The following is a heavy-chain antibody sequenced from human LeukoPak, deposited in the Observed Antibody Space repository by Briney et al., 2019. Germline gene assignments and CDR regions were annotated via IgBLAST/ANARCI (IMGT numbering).Heavy chain of an antibody. V-gene: IGHV1-2*02. J-gene: IGHJ4*02. D-gene: IGHD2-2*01. CDR1: GYTFTGYF. Sequence: ASVKVSCKASGYTFTGYFMHWVRQAPGQGLEWMGWINPNSGGTNYAQKFQGRVTMTRDTSISTAYMELSRLRSDDTAVYYCASSIVYCSSTSCYFNWGQGTLVAVSS. CDR2: INPNSGGT. CDR3: ASSIVYCSSTSCYFN.